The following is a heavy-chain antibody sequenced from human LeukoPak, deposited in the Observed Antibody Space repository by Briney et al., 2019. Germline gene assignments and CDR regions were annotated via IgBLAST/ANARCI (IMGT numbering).Heavy chain of an antibody. J-gene: IGHJ4*02. D-gene: IGHD2-15*01. CDR3: ARATVCSGGSCPQIDY. CDR1: GYTFTGYY. Sequence: ASVKVSCKDSGYTFTGYYMHWVRQAPGQGLEWMGWINPNSGGTNYAQKFQGRVTMTRDTSISTAYMELSRLRSDDTAVYYCARATVCSGGSCPQIDYWGQGTLVTVSS. V-gene: IGHV1-2*02. CDR2: INPNSGGT.